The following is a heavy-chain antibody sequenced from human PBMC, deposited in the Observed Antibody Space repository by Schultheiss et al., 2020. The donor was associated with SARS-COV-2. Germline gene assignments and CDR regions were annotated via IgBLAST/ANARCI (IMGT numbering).Heavy chain of an antibody. J-gene: IGHJ4*02. V-gene: IGHV4-34*01. CDR2: INHSGST. D-gene: IGHD3-10*01. CDR3: ARGLGYYGSTTKGDY. Sequence: SETLSLTCTVSGGSISSYYWSWIRQPPGKGLEWIGEINHSGSTNYNPSLKSRVTISVDTSKNQFSLKLSSVTAADTAVYYCARGLGYYGSTTKGDYWAQGTLVTVSS. CDR1: GGSISSYY.